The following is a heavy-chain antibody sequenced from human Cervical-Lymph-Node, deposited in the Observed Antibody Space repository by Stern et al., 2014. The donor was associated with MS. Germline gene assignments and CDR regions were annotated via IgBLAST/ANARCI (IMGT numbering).Heavy chain of an antibody. D-gene: IGHD2-21*01. CDR2: ISGSGGST. V-gene: IGHV3-23*04. Sequence: EVQLVESGGGLVQPGGSLRLSCAASGFTFSSYAMSWVRQAPGKGLEWVSAISGSGGSTYYADSVKGRFPISRDNSKNTLYLQMNSLRAEDTAVYYCATLVRGSYYFDYWGQGTLVTVSS. J-gene: IGHJ4*02. CDR1: GFTFSSYA. CDR3: ATLVRGSYYFDY.